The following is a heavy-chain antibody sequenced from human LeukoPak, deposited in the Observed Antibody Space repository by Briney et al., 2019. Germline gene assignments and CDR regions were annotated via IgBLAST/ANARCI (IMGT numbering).Heavy chain of an antibody. CDR2: ISAYNGNT. D-gene: IGHD6-13*01. V-gene: IGHV1-18*01. J-gene: IGHJ3*02. Sequence: ASVKVSCKASGYTFTSYGISWVRQAPGQGLEWMGWISAYNGNTNYAQKLQGRVTMTTDTSTSTAYMELRSLRSEDTAVYYCARDMDSSSWQGAGAFDIWGQGTMVTVSS. CDR3: ARDMDSSSWQGAGAFDI. CDR1: GYTFTSYG.